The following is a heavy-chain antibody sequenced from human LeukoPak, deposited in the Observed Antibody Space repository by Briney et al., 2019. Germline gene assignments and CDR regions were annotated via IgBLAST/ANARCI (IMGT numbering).Heavy chain of an antibody. CDR3: ARSVGEWELLYYFDY. D-gene: IGHD1-26*01. CDR2: IYYSGST. V-gene: IGHV4-39*01. CDR1: GGSISSSSYY. J-gene: IGHJ4*02. Sequence: PSETLSLTCTVSGGSISSSSYYWGWIRQPPGKGLEWIGSIYYSGSTYYNPSLKSRVTISVDTSKNQFSLKLSSVTAADTAVYYCARSVGEWELLYYFDYWGQGTLVTVSS.